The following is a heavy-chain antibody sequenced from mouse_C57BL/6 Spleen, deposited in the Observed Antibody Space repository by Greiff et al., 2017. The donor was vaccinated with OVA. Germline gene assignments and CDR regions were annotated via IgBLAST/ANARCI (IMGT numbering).Heavy chain of an antibody. Sequence: EVKVVESGGGLVKPGGSLKLSCAASGFTFSDYGMHWVRQAPEQGLEWVAYISSGSSTIYYADTVKGRFTISRDNAKNTLFLQMTSLRSEDTAMYDCARRLREYFDVWGTGTTVTVSS. CDR2: ISSGSSTI. D-gene: IGHD2-4*01. J-gene: IGHJ1*03. CDR3: ARRLREYFDV. CDR1: GFTFSDYG. V-gene: IGHV5-17*01.